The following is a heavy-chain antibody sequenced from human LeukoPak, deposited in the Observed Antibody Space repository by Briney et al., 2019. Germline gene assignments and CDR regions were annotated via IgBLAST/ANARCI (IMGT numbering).Heavy chain of an antibody. CDR1: GFTFSGSA. D-gene: IGHD1-14*01. CDR3: AKLHSATITADFDH. J-gene: IGHJ4*02. Sequence: GGSLRLSCAASGFTFSGSAMSWVRQAPGKGLEWVSGISIGGNYTYYADSVKGRFTISRDNSKNTLSLQMSNLRAEDTAIYYCAKLHSATITADFDHWGQGTLVTVSS. V-gene: IGHV3-23*01. CDR2: ISIGGNYT.